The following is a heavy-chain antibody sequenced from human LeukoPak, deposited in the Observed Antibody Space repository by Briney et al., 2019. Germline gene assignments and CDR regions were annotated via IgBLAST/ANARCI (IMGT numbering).Heavy chain of an antibody. CDR1: GYSISSGYY. V-gene: IGHV4-38-2*02. J-gene: IGHJ4*02. D-gene: IGHD3-10*01. Sequence: PSETLSLTCTVSGYSISSGYYWGWIRQPPGKGLEWIGSIHHSGSTNYNPSLKSRVTISVDTSKNQFSLKLSSVTAADTAVYYCARTKTMVRGVIFYFDYWGQGTLVTVSS. CDR3: ARTKTMVRGVIFYFDY. CDR2: IHHSGST.